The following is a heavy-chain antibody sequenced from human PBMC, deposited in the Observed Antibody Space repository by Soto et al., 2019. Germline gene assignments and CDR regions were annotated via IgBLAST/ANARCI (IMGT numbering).Heavy chain of an antibody. D-gene: IGHD6-13*01. CDR1: GGTFSSYA. Sequence: ASVKVSCKASGGTFSSYAISWVRQAPGQGLEWMGGIIPIFGTANYAQKFQGRVTITADESTSTAYMELSSLRSEDTAVYYCARDGEKQLVFSGMDVWGQGTTVTVSS. CDR3: ARDGEKQLVFSGMDV. V-gene: IGHV1-69*13. J-gene: IGHJ6*02. CDR2: IIPIFGTA.